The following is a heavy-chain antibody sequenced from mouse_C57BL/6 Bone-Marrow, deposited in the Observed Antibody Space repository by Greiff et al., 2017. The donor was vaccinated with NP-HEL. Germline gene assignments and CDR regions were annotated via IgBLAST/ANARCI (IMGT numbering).Heavy chain of an antibody. J-gene: IGHJ1*03. V-gene: IGHV1-81*01. Sequence: VQLQQSGAELARPGASVKLSCKASGYTFTSSGISWVKQRPGQGLEWIGEIYPRSGNTYYNEKFKGKATLTADKSSSTAYMELRSLTSEDSAVYFCHYDGSRGDWYFDVWGTGTTVTVSS. D-gene: IGHD1-1*01. CDR1: GYTFTSSG. CDR2: IYPRSGNT. CDR3: HYDGSRGDWYFDV.